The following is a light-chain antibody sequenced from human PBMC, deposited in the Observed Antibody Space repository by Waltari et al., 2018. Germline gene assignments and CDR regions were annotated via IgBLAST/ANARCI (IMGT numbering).Light chain of an antibody. CDR3: QQYNNWPPLT. Sequence: EIVMTQSPATLSVSPGERATLSCRASQSVSSNLAWYQQKPGQAPRLLIYGASTRATGISARFSGSGSGTEFTLTISSLQSEDFAVYYCQQYNNWPPLTFGGGPKVEIK. CDR2: GAS. CDR1: QSVSSN. J-gene: IGKJ4*01. V-gene: IGKV3-15*01.